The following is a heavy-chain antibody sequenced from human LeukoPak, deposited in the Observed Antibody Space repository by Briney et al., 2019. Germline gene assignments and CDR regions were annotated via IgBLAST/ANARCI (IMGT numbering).Heavy chain of an antibody. V-gene: IGHV4-39*07. CDR2: IYYSGST. Sequence: KSSETLSLTCTVSGGSISSTSFYWGWIRQPPGKGLEWIGTIYYSGSTYYNPSLKSRVTISVDTSKNQFSLKLSSVTAADTAVYYCAGDHQLYSNFYWGQGTLVTVSS. D-gene: IGHD4-11*01. CDR1: GGSISSTSFY. J-gene: IGHJ4*02. CDR3: AGDHQLYSNFY.